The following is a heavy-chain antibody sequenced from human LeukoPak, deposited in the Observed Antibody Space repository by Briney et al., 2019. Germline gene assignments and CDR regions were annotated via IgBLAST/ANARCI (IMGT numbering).Heavy chain of an antibody. J-gene: IGHJ3*02. Sequence: GGSLRLSCAASGFTFSSYWMSWVRQAPGKGXXXXXXXKQDGSEKYYVDSVKGRFTISRDNAKNSLYLQMNSLRAEDTAVYYCASYYGSGSRRAFDIWGQGTMVTVSS. CDR2: XKQDGSEK. CDR1: GFTFSSYW. CDR3: ASYYGSGSRRAFDI. V-gene: IGHV3-7*03. D-gene: IGHD3-10*01.